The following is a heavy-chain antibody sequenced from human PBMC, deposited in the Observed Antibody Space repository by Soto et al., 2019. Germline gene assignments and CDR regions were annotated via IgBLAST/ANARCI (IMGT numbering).Heavy chain of an antibody. D-gene: IGHD5-12*01. CDR2: INPSSGTT. J-gene: IGHJ4*02. CDR1: GYTFPSYY. V-gene: IGHV1-46*01. Sequence: VKVSCKASGYTFPSYYLHWVRQAPGQGLEWIGIINPSSGTTTYAQKFRDRVTMTTDTSTSTVYMELSSLTSEDTAVYYCARVYMATFDYWGQGTRVTVSS. CDR3: ARVYMATFDY.